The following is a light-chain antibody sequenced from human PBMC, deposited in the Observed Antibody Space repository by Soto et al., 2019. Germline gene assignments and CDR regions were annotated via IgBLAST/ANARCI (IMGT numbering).Light chain of an antibody. J-gene: IGKJ1*01. CDR2: AAS. CDR1: QGIRND. CDR3: LQDYNYPPT. Sequence: AIQMTQSPSSLSASVGDRVTITCRASQGIRNDLGWYQQKPGKAPKLLIYAASSLQSGVPSRFSGSGSGTDFNLTISSLEPEDFATYYCLQDYNYPPTFGQGTKVEIK. V-gene: IGKV1-6*01.